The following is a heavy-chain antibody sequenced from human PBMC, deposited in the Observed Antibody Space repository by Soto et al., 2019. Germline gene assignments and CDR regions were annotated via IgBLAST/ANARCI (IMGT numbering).Heavy chain of an antibody. CDR3: ARDRLRYNWNDFPYYYYGMDV. CDR1: GFTFSSYA. Sequence: QVQLVESGGGVVQPGRSLRLSCAASGFTFSSYAMHWVRQAPGKGLEWVAVISYDGSNKYYAVSVKGRFTISRDNSKNTLYLQMNSLRTEDTAVYYCARDRLRYNWNDFPYYYYGMDVWGQGTTVTVSS. V-gene: IGHV3-30-3*01. D-gene: IGHD1-1*01. CDR2: ISYDGSNK. J-gene: IGHJ6*02.